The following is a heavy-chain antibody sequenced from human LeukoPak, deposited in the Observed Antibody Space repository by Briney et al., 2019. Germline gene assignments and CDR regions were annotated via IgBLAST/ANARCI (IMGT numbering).Heavy chain of an antibody. CDR2: ISWDGAGT. D-gene: IGHD3-16*01. CDR3: AKGGGVSFWYYFDH. J-gene: IGHJ4*02. Sequence: GGSLRLSCAASGFTFDDYTMHWVRQAPGKGLEWVSLISWDGAGTYYADSVRGRFTISRDNSKNFLYLQMNSLRTEDTALYYCAKGGGVSFWYYFDHWGQGTLVTVSS. CDR1: GFTFDDYT. V-gene: IGHV3-43*01.